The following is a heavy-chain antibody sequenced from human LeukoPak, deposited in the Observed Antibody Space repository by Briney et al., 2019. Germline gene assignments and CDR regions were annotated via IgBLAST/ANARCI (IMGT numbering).Heavy chain of an antibody. CDR3: ANRPPDYGDYVTYFDS. CDR2: ISDDGRNK. CDR1: GFSFISYG. V-gene: IGHV3-30*18. Sequence: GGSLRLSCAASGFSFISYGMHWVRQAPGKGLEWVGVISDDGRNKKYADSVKGRFTISRDNSKDTLYLQMNSLRDEDTAVYYCANRPPDYGDYVTYFDSWGQGTLVTVSS. D-gene: IGHD4-17*01. J-gene: IGHJ4*02.